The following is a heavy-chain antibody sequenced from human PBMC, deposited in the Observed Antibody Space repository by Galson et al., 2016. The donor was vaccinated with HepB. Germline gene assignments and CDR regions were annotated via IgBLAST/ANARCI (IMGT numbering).Heavy chain of an antibody. D-gene: IGHD1-1*01. J-gene: IGHJ4*02. CDR3: ARDTTPIGTTNKSFFFDY. CDR2: VNPNGGIT. Sequence: SVKVSCKASGYTFTTYHMHWVRRAPGQGLEWMGIVNPNGGITSYAQKFQGRVTVTRDTSTSTFYMELSSLRSEDTAVYYCARDTTPIGTTNKSFFFDYWGQGTLVTVSS. CDR1: GYTFTTYH. V-gene: IGHV1-46*01.